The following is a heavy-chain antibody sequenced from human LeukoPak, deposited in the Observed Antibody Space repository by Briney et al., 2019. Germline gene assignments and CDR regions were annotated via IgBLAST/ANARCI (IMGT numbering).Heavy chain of an antibody. Sequence: GGSLRLSCTASGFTFSSYWMHWVRQAPGKGLIWVSRIDSDGSGTTYADSVKGRFTISRDNAKNTLYLQMNSLRAEDTAVYYCAKGYGDLVAFDIWGQGTMVTVSS. D-gene: IGHD4-17*01. CDR3: AKGYGDLVAFDI. V-gene: IGHV3-74*01. J-gene: IGHJ3*02. CDR1: GFTFSSYW. CDR2: IDSDGSGT.